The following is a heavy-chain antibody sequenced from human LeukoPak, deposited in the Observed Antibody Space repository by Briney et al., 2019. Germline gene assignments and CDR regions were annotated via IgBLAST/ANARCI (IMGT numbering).Heavy chain of an antibody. D-gene: IGHD6-13*01. J-gene: IGHJ4*02. CDR2: IYYSGST. CDR3: ARAHLVHSYYFDY. V-gene: IGHV4-31*03. Sequence: PSQTLSLTCTVSGGSISSGGYYWSWIRQHPGKGLEWIGYIYYSGSTYYNPSLKSRVTISVDTSQNQFSLKLSSVTAADTAVYYCARAHLVHSYYFDYWGQGTLVTVSS. CDR1: GGSISSGGYY.